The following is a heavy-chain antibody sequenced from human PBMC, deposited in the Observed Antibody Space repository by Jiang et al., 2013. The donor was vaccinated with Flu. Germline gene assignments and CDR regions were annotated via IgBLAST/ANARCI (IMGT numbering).Heavy chain of an antibody. Sequence: SGAEVKKPGASVKVSCKASGYTFTSYGISWVRQAPGQGLEWMGWISTYDDNTNYAEKFQGRVTMTTDTSTSTAYMDMRSLRSDDTALYYCARDRWEEAVTGTYYFDSWGQGTLVTVSS. V-gene: IGHV1-18*04. D-gene: IGHD6-19*01. CDR1: GYTFTSYG. CDR2: ISTYDDNT. J-gene: IGHJ4*02. CDR3: ARDRWEEAVTGTYYFDS.